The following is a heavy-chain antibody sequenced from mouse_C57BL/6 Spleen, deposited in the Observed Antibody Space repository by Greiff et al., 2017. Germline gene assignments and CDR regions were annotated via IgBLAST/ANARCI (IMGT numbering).Heavy chain of an antibody. CDR2: IYPRDGST. D-gene: IGHD1-1*01. V-gene: IGHV1-85*01. J-gene: IGHJ3*01. Sequence: QVQLKESGPELVKPGASVKLSCKASGYTFTSYDINWVKQRPGQGLEWIGWIYPRDGSTKYNEKFKGKATLTVDTSSSTAYMELHSLTSEDSAVYCCARGDYGSRAWFAYWGQGTLVTVSA. CDR3: ARGDYGSRAWFAY. CDR1: GYTFTSYD.